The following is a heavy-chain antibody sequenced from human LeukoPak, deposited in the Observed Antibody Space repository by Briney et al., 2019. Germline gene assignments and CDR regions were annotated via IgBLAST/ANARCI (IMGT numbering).Heavy chain of an antibody. CDR2: ISGSGGST. CDR1: GFTFSSYA. J-gene: IGHJ3*02. CDR3: AKGPDYGDYVRDAFDI. D-gene: IGHD4-17*01. V-gene: IGHV3-23*01. Sequence: GGSLRPSCAASGFTFSSYAVSWVRQAPGKGLEWVSAISGSGGSTYYADSVKGRFTISRDNSKNTLYLQMNSLRAEDTAVYYCAKGPDYGDYVRDAFDIWGQGTMVTVSS.